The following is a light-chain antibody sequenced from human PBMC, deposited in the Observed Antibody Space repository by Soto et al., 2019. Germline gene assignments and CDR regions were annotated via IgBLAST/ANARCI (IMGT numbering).Light chain of an antibody. J-gene: IGKJ4*01. CDR2: DAS. Sequence: AIQLTQSPSSLSASVGDRVSITCRASQGIGSALAWYQLKPGAAPTLLIYDASTLESVVPSRFSGSRSGADFTITISSLQPEDFATYYCQNFRSSAISFGGGTKVAIK. CDR3: QNFRSSAIS. V-gene: IGKV1-13*02. CDR1: QGIGSA.